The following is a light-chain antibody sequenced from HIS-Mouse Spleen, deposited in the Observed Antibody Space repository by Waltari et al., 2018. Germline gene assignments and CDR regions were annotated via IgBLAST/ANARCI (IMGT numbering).Light chain of an antibody. CDR2: DVS. Sequence: QSALTQPRSVSGSPGQSVTISCTGTSSDVGGYNYVSWYQQHPGKAPKLMIYDVSKRPSGVPDRFSGSKSGNTASLTISGLQAEDEAYYYCCSYAGSYTGVFGTGTKVTVL. V-gene: IGLV2-11*01. CDR1: SSDVGGYNY. CDR3: CSYAGSYTGV. J-gene: IGLJ1*01.